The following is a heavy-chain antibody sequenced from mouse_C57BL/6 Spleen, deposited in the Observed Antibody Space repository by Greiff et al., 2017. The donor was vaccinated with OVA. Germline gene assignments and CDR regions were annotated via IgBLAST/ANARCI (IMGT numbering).Heavy chain of an antibody. CDR3: ARNYAHYFDY. D-gene: IGHD1-1*01. CDR2: IYPGSGST. CDR1: GYTFTSYW. V-gene: IGHV1-55*01. J-gene: IGHJ2*01. Sequence: QVHVKQPGAELVKPGASVKMSCKASGYTFTSYWITWVKQRPGQGLEWIGDIYPGSGSTNYNEKFKSKATLTVDTSSSTAYMQLSSLTSEDSAVYYCARNYAHYFDYWGQGTTLTVSS.